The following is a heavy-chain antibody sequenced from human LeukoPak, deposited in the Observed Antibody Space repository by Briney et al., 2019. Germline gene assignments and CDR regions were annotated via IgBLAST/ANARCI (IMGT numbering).Heavy chain of an antibody. V-gene: IGHV1-2*02. CDR1: GYTFSYHY. Sequence: ASVKVSCKASGYTFSYHYIHWVRQAPGQGLEWMGWINPNSGGTNYAQKFQGRVTMTRDTSISTAYMELSRLRSDDTAVYYCARDRGGYGDLGYWGQGTLVTVSS. CDR2: INPNSGGT. CDR3: ARDRGGYGDLGY. J-gene: IGHJ4*02. D-gene: IGHD4-17*01.